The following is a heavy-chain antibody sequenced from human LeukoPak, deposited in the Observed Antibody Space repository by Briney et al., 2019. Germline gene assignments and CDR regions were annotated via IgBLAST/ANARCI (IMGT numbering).Heavy chain of an antibody. CDR1: GFTFSSYA. J-gene: IGHJ4*02. CDR2: ISSSSSYI. CDR3: AREGPVTRGNDY. Sequence: PGGSLRLSCAASGFTFSSYAMSWVRQAPGKGLEWVSSISSSSSYIYYADSVKGRFTISRDNAKNSLYLQMNSLRAEDTAVYYCAREGPVTRGNDYWGQGTLVTVSS. D-gene: IGHD3-10*01. V-gene: IGHV3-21*01.